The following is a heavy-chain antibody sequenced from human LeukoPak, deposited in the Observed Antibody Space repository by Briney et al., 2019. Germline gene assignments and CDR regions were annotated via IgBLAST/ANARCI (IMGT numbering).Heavy chain of an antibody. D-gene: IGHD2-15*01. CDR2: ISSSSSYI. CDR1: GFTFSSYS. V-gene: IGHV3-21*01. J-gene: IGHJ6*02. CDR3: ARGSTVAAYYYYGMDV. Sequence: PGGSLRLSCAASGFTFSSYSMNWVRQAPGKGLEWVSSISSSSSYIYYADSVKGRFTISRDNAENSLYLQMNSLRAEDTAVYYCARGSTVAAYYYYGMDVWGQGTTVTVSS.